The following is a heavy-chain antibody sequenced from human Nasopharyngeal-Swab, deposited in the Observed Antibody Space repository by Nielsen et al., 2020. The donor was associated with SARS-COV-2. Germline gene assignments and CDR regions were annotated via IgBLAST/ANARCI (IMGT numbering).Heavy chain of an antibody. V-gene: IGHV3-15*01. CDR2: IKSKTDGGTT. Sequence: GESLKISCAASGFTFRNAWMSWVRQAPGKGLEWVGRIKSKTDGGTTDYAAPVKGRFTISRDDSKNTLYLQMNSLKTEDTAVYYCTTVVVHHIFWSGYYYHDAFDIWGQGTMVTVSS. J-gene: IGHJ3*02. CDR1: GFTFRNAW. CDR3: TTVVVHHIFWSGYYYHDAFDI. D-gene: IGHD3-3*01.